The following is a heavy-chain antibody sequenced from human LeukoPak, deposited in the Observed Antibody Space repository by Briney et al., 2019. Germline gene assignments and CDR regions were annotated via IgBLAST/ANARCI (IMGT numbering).Heavy chain of an antibody. Sequence: GGSLRLSCAASGFTFSSYGTHWVRQAPGKGLEWVAVISYDGSNKYYADSVKGRFTISRDNSKNTLYLQMNSLRAEDTAVYYCARTGEPPNDAFDIWGQGTMVTVSS. V-gene: IGHV3-30*19. CDR2: ISYDGSNK. CDR1: GFTFSSYG. J-gene: IGHJ3*02. D-gene: IGHD3-16*01. CDR3: ARTGEPPNDAFDI.